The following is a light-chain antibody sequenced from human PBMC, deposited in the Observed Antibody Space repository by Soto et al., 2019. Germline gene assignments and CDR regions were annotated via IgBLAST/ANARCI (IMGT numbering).Light chain of an antibody. Sequence: QYVLTQPASVSGSPGQSITISCTGTSSDVGGYNYVSWFQHHPGKAPKLIIYEVSYRPSGVSNRFSGSKSGDTASLTISGLQAEDEADCYCCAFSGSNTYVFVTGTKVTVL. CDR1: SSDVGGYNY. CDR3: CAFSGSNTYV. V-gene: IGLV2-14*01. J-gene: IGLJ1*01. CDR2: EVS.